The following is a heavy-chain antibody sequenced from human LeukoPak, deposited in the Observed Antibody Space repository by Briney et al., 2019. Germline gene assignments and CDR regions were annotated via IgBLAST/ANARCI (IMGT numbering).Heavy chain of an antibody. V-gene: IGHV4-59*01. Sequence: KTSETLSLTCTVSGGSISSYYWSWIRQPPGKGLEWIGYIYYSGSTNYNPSLKSRVTISVDTSKNQFSLKLSSVTAADTAVYYCARRMATIDDAFDIWGQGTMVTVSS. J-gene: IGHJ3*02. CDR2: IYYSGST. D-gene: IGHD5-24*01. CDR1: GGSISSYY. CDR3: ARRMATIDDAFDI.